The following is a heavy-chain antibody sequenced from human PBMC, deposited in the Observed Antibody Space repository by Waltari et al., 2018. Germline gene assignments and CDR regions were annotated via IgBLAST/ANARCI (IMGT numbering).Heavy chain of an antibody. V-gene: IGHV1-8*01. CDR3: ARGAAAGKGAHWFDP. D-gene: IGHD6-13*01. CDR1: GYTFTSYD. J-gene: IGHJ5*02. CDR2: MNPNSGNT. Sequence: QVQLVQSGAEVKKPGASVKVSCKAYGYTFTSYDINWVRQATGQGLEWMGWMNPNSGNTGYAQKFQDRLIMTTDTSISTAYMELTSLTSEDTAVYYCARGAAAGKGAHWFDPWGQGTLVIVSS.